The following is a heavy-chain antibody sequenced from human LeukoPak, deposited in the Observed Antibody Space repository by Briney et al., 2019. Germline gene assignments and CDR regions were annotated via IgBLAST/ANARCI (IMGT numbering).Heavy chain of an antibody. CDR2: IYPDDSDT. Sequence: GESLKISCKASGYSFVSYWIAWVRQVPGKGLEWMGVIYPDDSDTRYSPSFEGQVSFSADKSISTAYLQWSSLKASDTAMYYCARSGYSSGWYVGSFDYWGQGTLVTVSS. CDR3: ARSGYSSGWYVGSFDY. D-gene: IGHD6-19*01. CDR1: GYSFVSYW. J-gene: IGHJ4*02. V-gene: IGHV5-51*01.